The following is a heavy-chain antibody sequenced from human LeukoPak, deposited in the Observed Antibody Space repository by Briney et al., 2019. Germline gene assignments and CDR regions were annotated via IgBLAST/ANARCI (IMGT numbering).Heavy chain of an antibody. D-gene: IGHD3/OR15-3a*01. J-gene: IGHJ6*03. CDR2: ISYDGNNK. CDR3: AKGGIPTGPYYYFYYMDV. CDR1: GFTFSRNV. Sequence: PGRSLRLSCVASGFTFSRNVLHWVRQAPGKGLEWVATISYDGNNKFHADSVKGRFTISRDNSRNTVYLQMDSLTPEDTAVYHCAKGGIPTGPYYYFYYMDVWGNGTTVTVSS. V-gene: IGHV3-30*01.